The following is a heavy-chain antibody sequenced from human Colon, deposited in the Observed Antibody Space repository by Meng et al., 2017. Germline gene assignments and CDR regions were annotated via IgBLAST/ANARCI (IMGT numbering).Heavy chain of an antibody. CDR1: GFTFSDYW. CDR3: ARGRYCTSGNCYFAD. V-gene: IGHV3-7*01. J-gene: IGHJ4*02. Sequence: GGSLRLSCVASGFTFSDYWTSWVRQTPGKGLEWVANINGDGRQKSYVDSVRGRFIISKDNAKNSLYLQMSSLRAEDTAIYYCARGRYCTSGNCYFADWGQGALVTVSS. D-gene: IGHD2-8*01. CDR2: INGDGRQK.